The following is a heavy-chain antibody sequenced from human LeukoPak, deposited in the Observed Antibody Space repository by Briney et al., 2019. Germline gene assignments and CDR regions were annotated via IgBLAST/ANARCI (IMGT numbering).Heavy chain of an antibody. J-gene: IGHJ4*02. Sequence: GGSLRLSCAASGFTVSSNYMSWVRQAPGKGLEWVSVIYSGGSTYYADSVKGRFTISRDNSKNSLYLQMNSLRAEDTALYYCAREPLRYFDWLPDYWGQGTLVTVSS. CDR1: GFTVSSNY. CDR2: IYSGGST. V-gene: IGHV3-53*01. D-gene: IGHD3-9*01. CDR3: AREPLRYFDWLPDY.